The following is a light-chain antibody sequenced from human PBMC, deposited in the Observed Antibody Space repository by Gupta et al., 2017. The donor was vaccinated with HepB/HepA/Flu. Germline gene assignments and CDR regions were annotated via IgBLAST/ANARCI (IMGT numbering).Light chain of an antibody. CDR3: QKYNNWLT. V-gene: IGKV3-15*01. CDR2: GAS. CDR1: QSVSSN. Sequence: EIVMPQSPATLSVSPGESATLSCRASQSVSSNLAWYQQKPGQAPRLLIYGASTRATGIPARFSGSGSGTEFTLTISSLQSEDFAVYYCQKYNNWLTFGQGTKVEIK. J-gene: IGKJ1*01.